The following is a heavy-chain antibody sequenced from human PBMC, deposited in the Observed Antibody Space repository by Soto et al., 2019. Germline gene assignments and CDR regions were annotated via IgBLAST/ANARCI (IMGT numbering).Heavy chain of an antibody. CDR1: GGSISSYY. CDR3: ARHPIGIEQGFDP. J-gene: IGHJ5*02. V-gene: IGHV4-59*08. D-gene: IGHD1-26*01. Sequence: SETLSLTCTVSGGSISSYYWSWIRQPPGKGLEWIGYIYYSGSTNYNPSLKSRVTISVDTSKNQFSLKLSSVTAADTAVYYCARHPIGIEQGFDPWGQGTLVTVSS. CDR2: IYYSGST.